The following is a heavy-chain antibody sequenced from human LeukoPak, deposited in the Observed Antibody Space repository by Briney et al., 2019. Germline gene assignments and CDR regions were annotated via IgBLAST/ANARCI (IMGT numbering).Heavy chain of an antibody. V-gene: IGHV3-74*01. CDR2: INSDGSST. CDR3: ARARMVRGVIKPHYYYYYMDV. Sequence: GGSLRLSCAASGFTFSSYWMHWVRQAPGKGLVWVSRINSDGSSTSYADSVKGRFTISRDNAKNTLYLQMNSLRAEDTAVYYCARARMVRGVIKPHYYYYYMDVWGKGTTVTISS. J-gene: IGHJ6*03. CDR1: GFTFSSYW. D-gene: IGHD3-10*01.